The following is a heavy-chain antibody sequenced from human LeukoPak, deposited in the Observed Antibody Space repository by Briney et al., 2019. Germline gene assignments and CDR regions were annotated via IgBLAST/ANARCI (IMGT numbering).Heavy chain of an antibody. CDR1: GGSISSYY. CDR3: AREDGTAMDNAFDI. J-gene: IGHJ3*02. D-gene: IGHD5-18*01. CDR2: INHSGST. Sequence: PSETLSLTCTVSGGSISSYYWSWIRQPPGKGLEWIGEINHSGSTNYNPSLKSRVTISEDPSKNQFSLKLRSVTAADTAVYYCAREDGTAMDNAFDIWSQGTMVTVSS. V-gene: IGHV4-34*01.